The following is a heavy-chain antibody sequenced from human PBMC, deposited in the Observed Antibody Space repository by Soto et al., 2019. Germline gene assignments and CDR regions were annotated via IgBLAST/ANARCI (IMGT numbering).Heavy chain of an antibody. J-gene: IGHJ4*02. V-gene: IGHV3-43*01. CDR3: PKDVASSGEYAHDY. CDR1: GFTFGDYT. Sequence: GSLRLSCAASGFTFGDYTMHWVRQAPGKGLAWVSLISWDGGSTYYADSVKGRFTISRDTSKNSLYLQLNSLRTEDTAFYYCPKDVASSGEYAHDYWGQGT. D-gene: IGHD6-19*01. CDR2: ISWDGGST.